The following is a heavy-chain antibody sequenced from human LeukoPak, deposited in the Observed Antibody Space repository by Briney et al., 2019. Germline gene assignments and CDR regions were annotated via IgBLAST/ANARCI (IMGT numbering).Heavy chain of an antibody. CDR2: IIPIFGTA. Sequence: EASVKVSCKASGGTFSSYAISWVRQAPGQGLERMGGIIPIFGTANYAQKFQGRVTITADKSTSTAYMELSSLRSEDTAVYYCASGSGSGYAFDIWGQGTMVTVSS. D-gene: IGHD6-19*01. CDR1: GGTFSSYA. J-gene: IGHJ3*02. V-gene: IGHV1-69*06. CDR3: ASGSGSGYAFDI.